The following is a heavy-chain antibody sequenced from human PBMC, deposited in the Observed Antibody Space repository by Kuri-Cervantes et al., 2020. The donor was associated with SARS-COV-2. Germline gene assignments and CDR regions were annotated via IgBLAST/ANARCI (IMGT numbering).Heavy chain of an antibody. V-gene: IGHV3-30*03. J-gene: IGHJ6*02. Sequence: GESLKISCAASGFTFSSYGMHLVRQAPGKGLEWVAVISYDGSNKYYADSVKGRFTISRDNSKNTLYLQMNSLRAEDTAVYYCARSSGQIFYYYGMDVWGQGTTVTVSS. CDR3: ARSSGQIFYYYGMDV. CDR2: ISYDGSNK. D-gene: IGHD2-15*01. CDR1: GFTFSSYG.